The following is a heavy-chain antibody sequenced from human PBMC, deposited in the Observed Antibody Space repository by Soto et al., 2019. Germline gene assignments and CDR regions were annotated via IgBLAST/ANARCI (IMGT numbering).Heavy chain of an antibody. CDR2: INPNSGGT. CDR3: AREYYDSSGYYGGYYYYYGMDV. CDR1: GYTFTGYY. J-gene: IGHJ6*02. V-gene: IGHV1-2*04. D-gene: IGHD3-22*01. Sequence: ASVKVSCKASGYTFTGYYMHWVRQAPGQGLEWMGWINPNSGGTNYAQKFQGWVTMTRDTSISTAYMELSRLRSDDTAVYYCAREYYDSSGYYGGYYYYYGMDVWGQGTMVTVSS.